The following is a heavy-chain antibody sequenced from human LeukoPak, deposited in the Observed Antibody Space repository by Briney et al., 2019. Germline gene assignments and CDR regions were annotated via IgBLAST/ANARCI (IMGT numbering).Heavy chain of an antibody. Sequence: GGSLRLSCAASGFTFSSYAMHWVRQAPGKGLEWVAVISYDGSNKYYADSVKGRFTISRDNSKNTLYLQMNSLRAEDTAMYYCARDREWLVLGYFDYWGQGTLVTVSS. D-gene: IGHD6-19*01. CDR3: ARDREWLVLGYFDY. CDR2: ISYDGSNK. V-gene: IGHV3-30*04. CDR1: GFTFSSYA. J-gene: IGHJ4*02.